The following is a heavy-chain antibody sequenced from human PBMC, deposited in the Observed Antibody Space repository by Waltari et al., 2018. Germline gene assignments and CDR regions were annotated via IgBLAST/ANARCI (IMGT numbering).Heavy chain of an antibody. J-gene: IGHJ5*01. CDR3: AKESIDYWVPDPGLNWFDS. CDR1: GFTFRSYA. CDR2: IGGSGSRT. D-gene: IGHD2-15*01. Sequence: EVQLVESGGALVQPGGSFRLSCVASGFTFRSYAISWVRQAPGKGQEGARAIGGSGSRTYYGASVRGPLTTPRETSENTVSLEMNSLRVGNTALSFCAKESIDYWVPDPGLNWFDSWGQGTLVTVSS. V-gene: IGHV3-23*04.